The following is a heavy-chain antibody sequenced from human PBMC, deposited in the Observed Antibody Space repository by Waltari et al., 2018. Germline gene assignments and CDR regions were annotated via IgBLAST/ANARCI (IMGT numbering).Heavy chain of an antibody. CDR1: GFTVSSNY. CDR2: IYSGGST. D-gene: IGHD3-10*01. Sequence: EVQLVESGGGLIQPGGSLRLSCAASGFTVSSNYISWVRRAPGKGLEWVSVIYSGGSTYYADSVKGRFTISRDNSKNTLYLQMNSLRAEDTAVYYCARVFWDGSGSYFDYWGQGTLVTVSS. V-gene: IGHV3-53*01. CDR3: ARVFWDGSGSYFDY. J-gene: IGHJ4*02.